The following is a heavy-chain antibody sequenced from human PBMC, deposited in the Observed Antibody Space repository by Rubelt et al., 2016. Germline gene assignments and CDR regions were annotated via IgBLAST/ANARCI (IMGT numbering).Heavy chain of an antibody. D-gene: IGHD5-24*01. CDR2: ISGSGGST. CDR3: AKGGDGYNPGYYYYYGMDV. J-gene: IGHJ6*02. Sequence: WVSAISGSGGSTYYADSVKGRFTSSRDNSKNTLYLQMSSLRAEDTAVYYCAKGGDGYNPGYYYYYGMDVWGQGTTVTVSS. V-gene: IGHV3-23*01.